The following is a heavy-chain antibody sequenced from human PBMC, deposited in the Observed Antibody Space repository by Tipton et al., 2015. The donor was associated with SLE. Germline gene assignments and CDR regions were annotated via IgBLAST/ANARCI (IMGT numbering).Heavy chain of an antibody. Sequence: SLTCTVSGGSISSYYWSWIRQPPGRGLEWIGYIYSSGSTAYNPSLKSRVTISVDTSKNQFSLKLSSVTAADTAVYYCARTPGGVQGQIGWYFDLWGRGTLVTVSS. CDR3: ARTPGGVQGQIGWYFDL. V-gene: IGHV4-59*01. CDR1: GGSISSYY. D-gene: IGHD3-10*01. CDR2: IYSSGST. J-gene: IGHJ2*01.